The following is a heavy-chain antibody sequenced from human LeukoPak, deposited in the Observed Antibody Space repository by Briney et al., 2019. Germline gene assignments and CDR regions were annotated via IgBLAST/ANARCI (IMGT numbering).Heavy chain of an antibody. V-gene: IGHV3-30*02. J-gene: IGHJ4*02. CDR2: TRYDGNNK. D-gene: IGHD1-26*01. CDR3: AKDRSGSYAAGTDY. Sequence: GGSLRLSCAASGFTFSNYGMHWVRQAPGKGLEWVAFTRYDGNNKYYADSVKGRFTISRDNSKNTLYLQMNSLSAEDTAVYYCAKDRSGSYAAGTDYWGQGTLVTVSS. CDR1: GFTFSNYG.